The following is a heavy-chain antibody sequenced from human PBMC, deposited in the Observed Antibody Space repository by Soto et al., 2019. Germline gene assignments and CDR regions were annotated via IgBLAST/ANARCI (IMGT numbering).Heavy chain of an antibody. J-gene: IGHJ3*01. D-gene: IGHD2-2*02. V-gene: IGHV1-3*01. Sequence: ASVKVSCKASGYTFTSYFMHWVRQAPGQSLEWMGWIHAGYGDTKYSQKFQGRVIITRDTSASTAYMQLSSLRSADTAVYYCARGCTTSTTACNTPDAFDFWGQGTMVTVSS. CDR3: ARGCTTSTTACNTPDAFDF. CDR1: GYTFTSYF. CDR2: IHAGYGDT.